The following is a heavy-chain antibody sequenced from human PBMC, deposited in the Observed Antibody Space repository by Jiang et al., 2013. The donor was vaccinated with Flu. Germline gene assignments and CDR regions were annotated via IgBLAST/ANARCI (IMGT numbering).Heavy chain of an antibody. Sequence: MNWVRQAPGRGLEWVGRIRSKTDGGTTDYAXPVKGRFTISRDDSKNTMYLQMNSLKTEDTAVYYCTTGNYFDYWGQGTLVTVSS. V-gene: IGHV3-15*07. CDR3: TTGNYFDY. CDR2: IRSKTDGGTT. J-gene: IGHJ4*02.